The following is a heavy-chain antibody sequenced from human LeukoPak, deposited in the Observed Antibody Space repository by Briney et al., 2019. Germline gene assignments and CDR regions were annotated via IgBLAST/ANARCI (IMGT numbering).Heavy chain of an antibody. CDR2: ISSSGSTI. CDR1: GFTFSSYE. Sequence: PVGSLRLSCAASGFTFSSYEMNWVRQAPGKGLEWVSYISSSGSTIYYADSVKGRFTISRDNAKNSLYLQMNSLRAEDTAVYYCARDIPTTWELRPYYFDYWGQGTLVTVSS. CDR3: ARDIPTTWELRPYYFDY. V-gene: IGHV3-48*03. J-gene: IGHJ4*02. D-gene: IGHD1-26*01.